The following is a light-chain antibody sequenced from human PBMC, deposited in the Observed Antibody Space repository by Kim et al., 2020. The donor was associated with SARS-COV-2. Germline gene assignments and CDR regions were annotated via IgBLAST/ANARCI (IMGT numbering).Light chain of an antibody. V-gene: IGLV3-1*01. J-gene: IGLJ2*01. CDR1: KLGEKY. Sequence: SYELTQPPSVSVSPGQTASITCSGDKLGEKYACWYQQKPGQSPVLVIYQDSKRPSGIPERFSGSNAGNTATLTISGTQAMDEADYYCQAWDYSTKVFGGGTQLTVL. CDR2: QDS. CDR3: QAWDYSTKV.